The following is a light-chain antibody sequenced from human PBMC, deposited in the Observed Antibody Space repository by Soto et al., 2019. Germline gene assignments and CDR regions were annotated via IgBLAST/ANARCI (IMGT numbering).Light chain of an antibody. CDR1: QSVSSN. V-gene: IGKV3-15*01. CDR2: GAS. J-gene: IGKJ2*01. CDR3: QQQAKWPFT. Sequence: EIVMTQSPATLSVSPGERATLSCRASQSVSSNLAWYQQKPGQAPRLLIYGASTRATGIPARLSGSGSGTEFTLTISSLQSEYFAVYYCQQQAKWPFTFGQGTKQDIK.